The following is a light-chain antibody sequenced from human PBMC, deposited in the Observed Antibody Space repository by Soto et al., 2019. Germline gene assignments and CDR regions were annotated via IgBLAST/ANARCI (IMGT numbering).Light chain of an antibody. J-gene: IGKJ5*01. V-gene: IGKV3-20*01. CDR1: QSVSSSY. CDR2: DAS. CDR3: QQYGSSLIT. Sequence: EIVLTQSPCTLSLSPGERATLSCRASQSVSSSYLAWYQQKPGQAPRLLIYDASSRATGIPDRFSGSGPGTDFPLTISRLEPEDFAVYYCQQYGSSLITFGQGTRLEI.